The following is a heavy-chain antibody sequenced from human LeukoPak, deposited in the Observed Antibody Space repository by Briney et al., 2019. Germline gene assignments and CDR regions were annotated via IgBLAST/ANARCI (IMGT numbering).Heavy chain of an antibody. CDR3: ARMYCSSTSCYHPYYYTDV. V-gene: IGHV4-39*01. D-gene: IGHD2-2*01. Sequence: SETLSLTCTVSGGSISSSSYYWGWIRQPPGKGLEWIGSIYYSGSTYYNPSLKSRVTISVDTSKNQFSLKLSSVTAADTAVYYCARMYCSSTSCYHPYYYTDVWGKGTTVTVSS. CDR2: IYYSGST. J-gene: IGHJ6*03. CDR1: GGSISSSSYY.